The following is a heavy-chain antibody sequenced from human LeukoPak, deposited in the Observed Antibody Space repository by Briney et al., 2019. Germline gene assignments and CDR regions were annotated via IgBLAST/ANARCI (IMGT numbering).Heavy chain of an antibody. D-gene: IGHD6-6*01. CDR2: VDPEDGET. CDR3: ATNGYSSSSGTLFDY. J-gene: IGHJ4*02. Sequence: ASVKVSCKVSGYTFTDYYVHWVQQAPGKGLEWMGLVDPEDGETIYAEKFQGRVTITADTSTDTAYMELSSLRSEDTAVYYCATNGYSSSSGTLFDYWGQGALVTVSS. CDR1: GYTFTDYY. V-gene: IGHV1-69-2*01.